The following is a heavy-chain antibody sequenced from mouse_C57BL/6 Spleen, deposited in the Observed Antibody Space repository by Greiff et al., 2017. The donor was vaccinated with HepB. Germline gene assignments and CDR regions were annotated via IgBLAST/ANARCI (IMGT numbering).Heavy chain of an antibody. CDR1: GFTFSSYA. CDR2: ISDGGSYT. J-gene: IGHJ2*01. V-gene: IGHV5-4*01. Sequence: VQLKESGGGLVKPGGSLKLSCAASGFTFSSYAMSWVRQTPEKRLEWVATISDGGSYTYYPDNVKGRFTISRDNAKNNLYLQMSHLKSEDTAMYYCARGGNLPPDYWGQGTTLTVSS. CDR3: ARGGNLPPDY.